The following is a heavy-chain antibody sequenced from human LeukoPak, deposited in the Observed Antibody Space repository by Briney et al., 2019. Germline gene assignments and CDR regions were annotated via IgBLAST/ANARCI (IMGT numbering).Heavy chain of an antibody. V-gene: IGHV6-1*01. CDR3: ARNELHLSLSFDY. CDR2: TYYRSKWYN. CDR1: GDSVSSNSAA. D-gene: IGHD1-1*01. Sequence: SQTLSLTCVISGDSVSSNSAAWNWIRQTPSRGLEWLGRTYYRSKWYNDYAVSVKSRISINPDTSKNQFSLQLNSVTPEDTAVYCCARNELHLSLSFDYWGQGTLVTVSS. J-gene: IGHJ4*02.